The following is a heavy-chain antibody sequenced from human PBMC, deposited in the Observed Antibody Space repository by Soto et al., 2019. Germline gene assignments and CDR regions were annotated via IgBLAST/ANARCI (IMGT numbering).Heavy chain of an antibody. CDR1: GFSFKDYY. Sequence: QVQLVESGGGVVKPGGSLRLSCAVSGFSFKDYYMSWIRQAPGKGLEWISYISNVGTTIYYADSVKGRFTISRDTTKSSLFLQMNSLRGDDTALYFCARAHCSSSNCYPRWYFDLWGRGTLVTVSS. D-gene: IGHD2-2*01. J-gene: IGHJ2*01. CDR3: ARAHCSSSNCYPRWYFDL. V-gene: IGHV3-11*01. CDR2: ISNVGTTI.